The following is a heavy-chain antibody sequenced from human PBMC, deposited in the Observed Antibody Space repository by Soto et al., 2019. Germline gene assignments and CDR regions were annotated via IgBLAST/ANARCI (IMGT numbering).Heavy chain of an antibody. CDR3: ARDRRIAAAGPDAFDI. Sequence: ASVKVSCTASGYTFTSYGISCVRQAPGQGLEWMGWISAYNGNTNYAQKLQGRVTMTTDTSTSTAYMELRSLRSDDTAVYYCARDRRIAAAGPDAFDIWGQGTMVTV. D-gene: IGHD6-13*01. CDR1: GYTFTSYG. V-gene: IGHV1-18*01. CDR2: ISAYNGNT. J-gene: IGHJ3*02.